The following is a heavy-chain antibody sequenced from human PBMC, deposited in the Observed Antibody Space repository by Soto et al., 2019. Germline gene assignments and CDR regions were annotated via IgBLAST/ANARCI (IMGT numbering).Heavy chain of an antibody. CDR1: GFSITNTW. CDR2: VKSKADGGTA. J-gene: IGHJ4*02. Sequence: EVQLVESGGGLVQPGGSLRLSCAASGFSITNTWMHWVRHAPGKGLEWVGRVKSKADGGTADYAAPVKGRFTVSRDESKNTQYLQMNRLKMEDTAVYYCNSYPDFWGGHTPLWGQGTLVTVSS. V-gene: IGHV3-15*07. D-gene: IGHD3-3*01. CDR3: NSYPDFWGGHTPL.